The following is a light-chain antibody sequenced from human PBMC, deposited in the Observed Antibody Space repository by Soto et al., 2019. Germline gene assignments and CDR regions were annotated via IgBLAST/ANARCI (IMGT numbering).Light chain of an antibody. CDR2: GAS. CDR3: QQRSNWPRLT. J-gene: IGKJ4*01. Sequence: EIVLTQSPATLSSSPGERATLSCRASQNVGTSLAWYQQKPGQAPSLLIYGASSRANGIPARFSGTGSGTDFTLTISSLEPEDFAVYYCQQRSNWPRLTFGGGTKVEIK. V-gene: IGKV3-11*01. CDR1: QNVGTS.